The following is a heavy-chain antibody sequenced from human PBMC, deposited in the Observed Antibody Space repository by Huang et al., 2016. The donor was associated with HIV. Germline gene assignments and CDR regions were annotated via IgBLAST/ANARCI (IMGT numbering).Heavy chain of an antibody. V-gene: IGHV5-51*03. J-gene: IGHJ4*02. CDR1: GYSFTNYW. Sequence: EVQLVQSEAEVKKPGESLKISCRGSGYSFTNYWIGWVRQRPGEGLEWIGVIYPAYSDTRYSPSFQGQVTVSADKSTRTAYLQWSSLQASDTAIYYCARSEVLVTAVPFDHWGQGTLVTVSS. CDR2: IYPAYSDT. CDR3: ARSEVLVTAVPFDH. D-gene: IGHD2-21*02.